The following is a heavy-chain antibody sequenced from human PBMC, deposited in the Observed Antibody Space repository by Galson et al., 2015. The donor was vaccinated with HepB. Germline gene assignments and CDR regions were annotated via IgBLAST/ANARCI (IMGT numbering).Heavy chain of an antibody. CDR2: ISAYNGNT. CDR3: ARSPRKEDTDYGDNYYMDV. CDR1: GYTFTSYG. J-gene: IGHJ6*03. D-gene: IGHD4-17*01. Sequence: SVKVSCKASGYTFTSYGISWVRQAPGQGLEWMGWISAYNGNTNYAQKLQGRVTMTTDTSTSTAYMELRSLRSDDTAVYYCARSPRKEDTDYGDNYYMDVWGKGTTVTVSS. V-gene: IGHV1-18*01.